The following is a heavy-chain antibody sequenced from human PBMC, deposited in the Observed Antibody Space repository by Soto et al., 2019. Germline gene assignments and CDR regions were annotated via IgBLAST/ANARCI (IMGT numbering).Heavy chain of an antibody. CDR3: ARVPGP. Sequence: SETLSLTCAVPGGPISSGGYSWSWIRQPPGKGLEWIGYIYHSGSTYYNPSLKSRVTISVDRSKNQFSLKLSSVTAADTAVYYCARVPGPWGQGTLVTVSS. V-gene: IGHV4-30-2*01. CDR1: GGPISSGGYS. J-gene: IGHJ5*02. CDR2: IYHSGST.